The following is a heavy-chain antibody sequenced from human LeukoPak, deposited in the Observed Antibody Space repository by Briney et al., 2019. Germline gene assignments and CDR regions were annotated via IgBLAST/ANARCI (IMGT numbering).Heavy chain of an antibody. D-gene: IGHD3-10*01. CDR3: ASFARRGRLLKNFDY. CDR2: MNPNSGNT. Sequence: ASVKVSCKASGYTFTSYDFNWVRQATGQGLEWMGWMNPNSGNTGYAQQFQGRVTMTRNTSISTAYMELSSRRSEDTALYSCASFARRGRLLKNFDYGGRGTLVTVSS. V-gene: IGHV1-8*01. CDR1: GYTFTSYD. J-gene: IGHJ4*02.